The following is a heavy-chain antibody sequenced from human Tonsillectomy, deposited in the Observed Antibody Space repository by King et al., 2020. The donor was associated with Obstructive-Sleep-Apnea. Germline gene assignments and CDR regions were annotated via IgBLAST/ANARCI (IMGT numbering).Heavy chain of an antibody. CDR1: GGNFSSYA. V-gene: IGHV1-69*01. CDR3: ATNLYYYDGSGYYFWFDP. D-gene: IGHD3-22*01. Sequence: VQLVQSGAEVKKPGSSVKVSCKASGGNFSSYAISWVRQAPGQRLEWVGGVIPIFSAANYAQKFQGRVTITADESTSTAYMELSSLKSEDTAVYYCATNLYYYDGSGYYFWFDPWGQGTLVTVSS. J-gene: IGHJ5*02. CDR2: VIPIFSAA.